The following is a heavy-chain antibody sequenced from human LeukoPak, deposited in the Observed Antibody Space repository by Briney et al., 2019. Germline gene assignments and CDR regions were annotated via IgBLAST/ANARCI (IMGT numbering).Heavy chain of an antibody. Sequence: PSETLSLTCAVYGGSFSGYYWSWIRQPPGKGLEWIGEINHRGSTNYDPSLKSRVTISVDTSKNQFSLKLSSVTAADTAVYYCARGRSNFWSGPYYMDVWGKGTTVTVSS. J-gene: IGHJ6*03. D-gene: IGHD3-3*01. CDR1: GGSFSGYY. CDR2: INHRGST. V-gene: IGHV4-34*01. CDR3: ARGRSNFWSGPYYMDV.